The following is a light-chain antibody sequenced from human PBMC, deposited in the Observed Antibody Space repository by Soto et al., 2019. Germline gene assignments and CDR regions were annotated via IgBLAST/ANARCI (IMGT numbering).Light chain of an antibody. CDR1: SSNIGAGYR. J-gene: IGLJ3*02. Sequence: QSVLTQPPSVSGAPGQRVTISCTGSSSNIGAGYRVHWYQQLPGTAPKLLIYDNDNRPSGVPDRFSDSKSGPSASLAITGLQAEDEADYYCQSYDISLSNWVFGGGTKVTVL. CDR2: DND. CDR3: QSYDISLSNWV. V-gene: IGLV1-40*01.